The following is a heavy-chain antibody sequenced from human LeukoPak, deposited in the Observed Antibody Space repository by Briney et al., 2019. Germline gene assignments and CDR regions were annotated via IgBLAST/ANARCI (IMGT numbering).Heavy chain of an antibody. V-gene: IGHV3-23*01. CDR3: ARDPDSSGWFDAFDI. Sequence: GGSLRLSCAASGFTFSSYAMSWVRQAPGKGLEWVSAISGSGGSTYYADSVKGRFTISRDNSKNTLYLQMNSLRAEDTAVYYCARDPDSSGWFDAFDIWGQGTMVTVSS. CDR2: ISGSGGST. CDR1: GFTFSSYA. D-gene: IGHD6-19*01. J-gene: IGHJ3*02.